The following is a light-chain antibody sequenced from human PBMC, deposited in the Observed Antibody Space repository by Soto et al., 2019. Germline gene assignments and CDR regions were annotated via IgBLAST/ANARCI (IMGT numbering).Light chain of an antibody. CDR1: QSISSW. V-gene: IGKV1-5*01. J-gene: IGKJ1*01. Sequence: DIQMTQSPSTLSASVGDRVTITCRASQSISSWLAWYQQKPGKAPKLLIYDASSLESGVPSRISGSGSGTEFTLTISSLQPDDFATYYCQQSRAFGQGTKVEIK. CDR2: DAS. CDR3: QQSRA.